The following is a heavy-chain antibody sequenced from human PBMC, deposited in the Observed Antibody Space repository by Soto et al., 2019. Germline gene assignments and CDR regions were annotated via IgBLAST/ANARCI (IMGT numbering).Heavy chain of an antibody. D-gene: IGHD4-17*01. CDR2: IHRASTYI. J-gene: IGHJ4*02. V-gene: IGHV3-21*06. Sequence: GGSLRLSCATSGFTFSSFDMDWVRQSPGKGLEWVSSIHRASTYIYYADSVRGRFTISRDNAKSSLYLQMNSLTVEDTAVYYCARRAVTTYHFFDYWGQGALVTVSS. CDR3: ARRAVTTYHFFDY. CDR1: GFTFSSFD.